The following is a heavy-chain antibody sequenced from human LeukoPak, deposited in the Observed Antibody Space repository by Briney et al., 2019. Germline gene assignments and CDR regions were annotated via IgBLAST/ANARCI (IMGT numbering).Heavy chain of an antibody. V-gene: IGHV4-59*03. Sequence: SETLSLTCTISDGSISTYYWSWIRQPPGKGLEWIGYVYYSGSADYNPSLRSRVTLSVDTSKNQFSLTLTSVTAAATAMYYCATTTIGSSSSYYIDYWGRGTLVTVSS. CDR2: VYYSGSA. D-gene: IGHD6-6*01. J-gene: IGHJ4*02. CDR1: DGSISTYY. CDR3: ATTTIGSSSSYYIDY.